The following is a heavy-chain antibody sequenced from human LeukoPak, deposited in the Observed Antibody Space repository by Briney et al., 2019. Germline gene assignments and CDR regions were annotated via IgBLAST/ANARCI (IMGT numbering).Heavy chain of an antibody. CDR3: ARSGDGYNPSS. CDR2: IYHTGST. D-gene: IGHD5-24*01. V-gene: IGHV4-38-2*01. J-gene: IGHJ5*02. Sequence: SETLSLTCAVSGYSISSGYYWGWIRQPPGKGLEWIGSIYHTGSTYYNPSLKSRVTISVDTSKNQFSLKPSSVTAADTAVYYCARSGDGYNPSSWGQGTLVTVSS. CDR1: GYSISSGYY.